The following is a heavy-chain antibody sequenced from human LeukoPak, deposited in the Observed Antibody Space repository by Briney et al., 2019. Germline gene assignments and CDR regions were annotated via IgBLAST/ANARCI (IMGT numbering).Heavy chain of an antibody. CDR1: GFTVSSNY. V-gene: IGHV3-53*01. CDR2: IYSGGGT. D-gene: IGHD2-15*01. J-gene: IGHJ4*02. CDR3: AREPRIYYFDY. Sequence: GGSLRLSCAASGFTVSSNYMSWVRQAPGKGLEWVSVIYSGGGTYYADSVKGRFTISRDNSKNTLYLQMNSLRAEDTAVYYCAREPRIYYFDYWGQGTLVTVSS.